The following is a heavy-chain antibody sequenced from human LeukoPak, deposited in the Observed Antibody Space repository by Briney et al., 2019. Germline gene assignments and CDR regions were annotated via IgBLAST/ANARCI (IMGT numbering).Heavy chain of an antibody. CDR3: LRDRYYYDDPDISGFLGDL. D-gene: IGHD3-16*01. CDR2: INNDGRT. Sequence: PGGSLRLSCAASGFTFSRFSIHWVRQPPGKGLVWISRINNDGRTKFADSVEGRFTSSRDNAENTVYLEMNGLTVDDTAVYYCLRDRYYYDDPDISGFLGDLWGQGTTVIVSS. CDR1: GFTFSRFS. V-gene: IGHV3-74*03. J-gene: IGHJ3*01.